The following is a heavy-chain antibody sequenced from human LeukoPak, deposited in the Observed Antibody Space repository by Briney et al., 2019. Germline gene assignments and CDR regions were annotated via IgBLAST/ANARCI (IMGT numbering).Heavy chain of an antibody. D-gene: IGHD2-15*01. CDR3: ARYYCSGGSCYHPGFDY. CDR1: GGSIGSYY. CDR2: ICYSGST. J-gene: IGHJ4*02. V-gene: IGHV4-59*08. Sequence: SETLSLTCTVSGGSIGSYYWSWIRQPPGKGLEWIGYICYSGSTNYNPSLKSRVTISVDTSKNQFSLKLTSVTAADTAVYYCARYYCSGGSCYHPGFDYWGQGTLVTVSS.